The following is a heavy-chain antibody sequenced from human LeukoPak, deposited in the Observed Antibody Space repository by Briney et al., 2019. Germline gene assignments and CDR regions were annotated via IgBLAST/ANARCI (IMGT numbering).Heavy chain of an antibody. CDR3: GRYGRNPEF. Sequence: GGSLRLSCAASGFTFNNHDMTWVRQGPGKGLEWVSRISDSGGATGYGDSVKGRFTISRDNSKSTVYLQMNSLRAEDTAVYYCGRYGRNPEFWGQGTLVTVSS. CDR1: GFTFNNHD. V-gene: IGHV3-23*01. D-gene: IGHD2-2*01. J-gene: IGHJ4*02. CDR2: ISDSGGAT.